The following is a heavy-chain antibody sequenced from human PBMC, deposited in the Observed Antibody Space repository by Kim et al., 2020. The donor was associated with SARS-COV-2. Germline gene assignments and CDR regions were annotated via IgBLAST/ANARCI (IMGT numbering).Heavy chain of an antibody. D-gene: IGHD2-21*02. J-gene: IGHJ3*02. CDR3: AASGGLLSDNAFDI. V-gene: IGHV1-69*13. CDR2: IIPIFGTA. Sequence: SVKVSCKASGGTFSSYAISWVRQAPGQGLEWMGGIIPIFGTANYAQKFQGRVTITADESTSTAYMELSSLRSEDTAVYYCAASGGLLSDNAFDIWGQGTMVTVSS. CDR1: GGTFSSYA.